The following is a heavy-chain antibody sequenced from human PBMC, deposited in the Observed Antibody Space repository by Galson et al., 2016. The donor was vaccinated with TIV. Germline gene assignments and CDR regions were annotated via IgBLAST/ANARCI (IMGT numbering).Heavy chain of an antibody. J-gene: IGHJ5*02. Sequence: SVKVSCKASGGTFSSYSINWVRQAPGQGLEWMGGIVPIFGTSNFPKNFRDRVKMTTDDSTSTAYMELSSLRAEDTAVYYCVRAQDSPNHDLHGYNWFDTWGQGTLVTVSS. V-gene: IGHV1-69*05. CDR1: GGTFSSYS. CDR3: VRAQDSPNHDLHGYNWFDT. D-gene: IGHD3-22*01. CDR2: IVPIFGTS.